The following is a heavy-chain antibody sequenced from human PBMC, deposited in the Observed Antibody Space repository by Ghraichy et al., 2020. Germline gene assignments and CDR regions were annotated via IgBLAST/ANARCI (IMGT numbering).Heavy chain of an antibody. CDR1: GFTFSSYE. CDR3: VRESRADDGSGFFDY. Sequence: GGSLRLSCAASGFTFSSYEMHWVRQAPGKGLEWVSHIRTTGTTIYYADSVKGRFTISRDNAKNSLYLQMKSLRAEDTAVYYCVRESRADDGSGFFDYWGLGTLVTVSS. J-gene: IGHJ4*02. V-gene: IGHV3-48*03. CDR2: IRTTGTTI. D-gene: IGHD3-22*01.